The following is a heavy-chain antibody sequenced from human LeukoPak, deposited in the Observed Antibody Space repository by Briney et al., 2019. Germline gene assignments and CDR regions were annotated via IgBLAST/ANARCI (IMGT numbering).Heavy chain of an antibody. Sequence: GASVKVSCKASGYTFTSYDINWVRQATGQGLEWMGWMNPNSGNTGYAQKFQGRVTITRSTSISTAYMELSSLRSEDTAVYYCARVRWGYSAARPIDYWGQGTLVTVSS. D-gene: IGHD6-6*01. CDR2: MNPNSGNT. V-gene: IGHV1-8*03. CDR1: GYTFTSYD. J-gene: IGHJ4*02. CDR3: ARVRWGYSAARPIDY.